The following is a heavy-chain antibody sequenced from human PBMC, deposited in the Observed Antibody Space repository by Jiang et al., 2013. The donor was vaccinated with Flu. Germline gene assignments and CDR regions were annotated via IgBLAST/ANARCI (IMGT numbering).Heavy chain of an antibody. Sequence: KAYGYTFTSYGLNWVRQAPGQGLEWMGWINTNAETPTYAQDFTGRFVFSLDTSVSTAYLQISSLKSEDTAVYYCARANYDSSAMPHDYGGQGTLVTVSS. CDR3: ARANYDSSAMPHDY. CDR1: GYTFTSYG. CDR2: INTNAETP. D-gene: IGHD3-22*01. J-gene: IGHJ4*02. V-gene: IGHV7-4-1*02.